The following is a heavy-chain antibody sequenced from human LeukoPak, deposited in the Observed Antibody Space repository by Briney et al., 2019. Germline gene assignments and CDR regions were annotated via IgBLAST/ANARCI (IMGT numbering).Heavy chain of an antibody. Sequence: SQTLPLTCTVSGGSISSGGYYWSWIRQPPGKGLEWIGYIYHSGSTYYNPSLKSRVTISVDRSKNQFSLKLSSVTAADTAVYYCAREDSITIFGVVPYDAFDIWGQGTMVTVSS. V-gene: IGHV4-30-2*01. CDR2: IYHSGST. CDR3: AREDSITIFGVVPYDAFDI. D-gene: IGHD3-3*01. CDR1: GGSISSGGYY. J-gene: IGHJ3*02.